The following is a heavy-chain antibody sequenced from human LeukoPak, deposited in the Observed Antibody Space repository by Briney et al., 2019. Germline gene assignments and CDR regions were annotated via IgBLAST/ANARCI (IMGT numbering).Heavy chain of an antibody. Sequence: ASVKVSCKASGGTFSSYAISWVRQAPGQGLEWMGRIIPILGIANYAQKFQGRVTMTRNTSISTAYMELSSLRSEDTAVYYCARGGYDFWSGYHYYYYMDVWGKGTTVTVSS. V-gene: IGHV1-69*04. CDR1: GGTFSSYA. D-gene: IGHD3-3*01. J-gene: IGHJ6*03. CDR3: ARGGYDFWSGYHYYYYMDV. CDR2: IIPILGIA.